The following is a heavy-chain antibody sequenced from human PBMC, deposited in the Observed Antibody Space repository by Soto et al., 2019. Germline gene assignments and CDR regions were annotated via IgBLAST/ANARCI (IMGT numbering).Heavy chain of an antibody. CDR1: GFSSRSYA. J-gene: IGHJ4*01. CDR3: VRDPYLPPAGRLAYPHY. Sequence: GGSLRLSCAASGFSSRSYAMHWVRQAPGKGLEWVAVIWYDGVNKYYADSVKGRFTISRDNSNNTLHVQMNSLKAEDTAVYYCVRDPYLPPAGRLAYPHYWCPGTLLTVSS. V-gene: IGHV3-33*08. CDR2: IWYDGVNK. D-gene: IGHD2-2*01.